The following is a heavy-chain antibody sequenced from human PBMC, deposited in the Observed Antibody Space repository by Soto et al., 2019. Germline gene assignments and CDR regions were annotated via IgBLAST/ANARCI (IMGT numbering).Heavy chain of an antibody. J-gene: IGHJ6*02. Sequence: GGSLRLSCAASGFTFSSYAMSWVRQAPGKGLEWVSAISGSGGSTYYADSVKGRFTISRDNSKNTLYLQMNSLRAEDTAVYYCAKTLPYYYGSGSRYYYYYYGMDVWGQGTTVTVSS. D-gene: IGHD3-10*01. CDR3: AKTLPYYYGSGSRYYYYYYGMDV. CDR2: ISGSGGST. V-gene: IGHV3-23*01. CDR1: GFTFSSYA.